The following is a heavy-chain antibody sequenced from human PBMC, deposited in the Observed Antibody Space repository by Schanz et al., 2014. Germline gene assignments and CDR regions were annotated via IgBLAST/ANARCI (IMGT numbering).Heavy chain of an antibody. CDR3: ARDEGRDGYNLAFDV. V-gene: IGHV3-53*01. D-gene: IGHD2-21*01. CDR2: LYINAGST. J-gene: IGHJ3*01. CDR1: GFSVSTNY. Sequence: EVLLVDSGGGLVQPGGSLRLSCAVSGFSVSTNYMSWARQAPGKGLEWISSLYINAGSTRYADSVKGRFFISRDSSKNTLFLQMNSLRADDTAIYFCARDEGRDGYNLAFDVWGQGTLVTVSS.